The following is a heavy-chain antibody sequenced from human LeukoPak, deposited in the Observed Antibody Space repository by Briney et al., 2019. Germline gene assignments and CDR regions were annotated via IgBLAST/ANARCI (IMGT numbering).Heavy chain of an antibody. D-gene: IGHD1-14*01. CDR2: IYYSGST. V-gene: IGHV4-59*01. Sequence: KTSETLSLTCAVYGGSFSGYYWSWIRQPPGKGLEWIGYIYYSGSTNYNPSLKSRVTISVDTSKNQFSLKLSSVTAADTAVYYCARVPDGSFSWFDPWGQGTLVTVSS. J-gene: IGHJ5*02. CDR3: ARVPDGSFSWFDP. CDR1: GGSFSGYY.